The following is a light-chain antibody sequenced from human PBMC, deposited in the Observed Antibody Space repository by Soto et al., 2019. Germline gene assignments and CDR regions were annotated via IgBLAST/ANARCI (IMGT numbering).Light chain of an antibody. J-gene: IGKJ5*01. CDR3: QQRNVWPPIT. CDR2: GAS. CDR1: QSVGSN. V-gene: IGKV3-15*01. Sequence: EIVMTQSPAALFVSPGXXXXXXXXXSQSVGSNLAWYQQKPGQAPRLLIYGASTRATGIPARFGGSGSGTDFTLTINSLEPEDFAVYYCQQRNVWPPITFGQGTRLEIK.